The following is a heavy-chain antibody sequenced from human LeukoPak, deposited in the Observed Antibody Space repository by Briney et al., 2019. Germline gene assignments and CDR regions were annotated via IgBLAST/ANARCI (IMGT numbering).Heavy chain of an antibody. CDR2: IYYSGST. V-gene: IGHV4-31*03. J-gene: IGHJ4*02. CDR3: ARVSSYKHIIVG. Sequence: PSETLSLTCTVSGGSISSGGYHWSWIRQHPGKGLEWIGYIYYSGSTYYNPSLKSRVTISVDTSKNQFSLKLSSVTAADTAVYYCARVSSYKHIIVGWGQGTLVTVSS. CDR1: GGSISSGGYH. D-gene: IGHD3-10*01.